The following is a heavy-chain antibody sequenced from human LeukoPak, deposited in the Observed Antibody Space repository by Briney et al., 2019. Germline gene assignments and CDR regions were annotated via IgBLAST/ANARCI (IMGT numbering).Heavy chain of an antibody. J-gene: IGHJ4*02. CDR1: GFSFSDAW. D-gene: IGHD1-26*01. CDR3: ATDRNSGKYYDY. Sequence: PGGSLRLSCAASGFSFSDAWMNWVRQAPGKGLEWVSGISGGGGSTYYADSVKGRFTISKDNSKNTLYLQMNSLRAEDTAVYYCATDRNSGKYYDYWGQGTLVTVSS. V-gene: IGHV3-23*01. CDR2: ISGGGGST.